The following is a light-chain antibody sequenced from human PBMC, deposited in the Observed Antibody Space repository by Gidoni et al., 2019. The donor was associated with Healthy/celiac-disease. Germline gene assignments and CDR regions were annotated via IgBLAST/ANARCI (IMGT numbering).Light chain of an antibody. CDR2: GAS. Sequence: ESVLTQSPGTLSLSPGERATLSCRASQSVSSSYLAWYQQKPGQAPRRLIYGASSRATGIPDRFSGSGSGTEFTLTISRLETEDLAVYYCQQYGSSPWTFGQGTKVEIK. CDR3: QQYGSSPWT. V-gene: IGKV3-20*01. J-gene: IGKJ1*01. CDR1: QSVSSSY.